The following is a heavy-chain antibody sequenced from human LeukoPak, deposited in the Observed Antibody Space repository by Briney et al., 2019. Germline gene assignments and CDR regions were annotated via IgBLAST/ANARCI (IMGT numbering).Heavy chain of an antibody. CDR3: ARDRGRYYDSRGFYWGYYFDS. Sequence: GGSLRLSCAASGFTFSSYAMSWVRQAPGKGLEWVSAISVSGGSTYYADSVKGRFTISRDNSKDTLYLQMSSVRVDDTAVYYCARDRGRYYDSRGFYWGYYFDSWGQGILVTVST. D-gene: IGHD3-22*01. V-gene: IGHV3-23*01. CDR1: GFTFSSYA. CDR2: ISVSGGST. J-gene: IGHJ4*02.